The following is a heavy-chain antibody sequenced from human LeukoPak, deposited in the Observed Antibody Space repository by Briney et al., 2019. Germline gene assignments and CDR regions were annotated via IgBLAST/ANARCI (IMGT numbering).Heavy chain of an antibody. Sequence: GASLQISCKGSGSSFTSYWIGWVRQLPGKGLEWMGIIYPGDSDTRYSPSFQGQVTISVDKSISTAYLQWSSLKASDTAMYSCARQPGYDLYYFDYWGQGTLVTVSS. CDR2: IYPGDSDT. J-gene: IGHJ4*02. CDR3: ARQPGYDLYYFDY. D-gene: IGHD3-3*01. V-gene: IGHV5-51*01. CDR1: GSSFTSYW.